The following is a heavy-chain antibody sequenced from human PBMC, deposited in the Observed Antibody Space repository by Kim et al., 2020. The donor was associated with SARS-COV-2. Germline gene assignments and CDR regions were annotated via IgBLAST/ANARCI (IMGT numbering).Heavy chain of an antibody. D-gene: IGHD6-13*01. CDR1: GGTFSSYA. J-gene: IGHJ5*02. Sequence: SVKVSCKASGGTFSSYAISWVRQAPGQGLEWMGGIIPIFGTANYAQKFQGRVTITADESTSTAYMELSSLRSEDTAVYYCARDEFSIAAAVGWFDPWGKGTLVTVSS. CDR2: IIPIFGTA. V-gene: IGHV1-69*13. CDR3: ARDEFSIAAAVGWFDP.